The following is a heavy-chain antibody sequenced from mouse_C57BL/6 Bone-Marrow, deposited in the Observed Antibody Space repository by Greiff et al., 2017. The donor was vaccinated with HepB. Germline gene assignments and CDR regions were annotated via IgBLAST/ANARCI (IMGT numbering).Heavy chain of an antibody. Sequence: EVQLQQSGPELVKPGASVKISCKASGYSFTGYYMNWVKQSPEKSLEWIGEINPSTGGTTYNQKFKAKATLTVDKSSSTAYMQLKSLTSEESAVYYCARRAWFAYWGQGTLVTVSA. V-gene: IGHV1-42*01. CDR1: GYSFTGYY. J-gene: IGHJ3*01. CDR3: ARRAWFAY. CDR2: INPSTGGT.